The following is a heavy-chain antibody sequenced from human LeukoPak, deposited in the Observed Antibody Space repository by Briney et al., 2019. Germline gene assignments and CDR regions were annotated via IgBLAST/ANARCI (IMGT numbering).Heavy chain of an antibody. Sequence: PGRSLRLSCAASGFTISSYGMHWVRQAPGKGLEWVAVIWYDGSNKYYADSVKGRFTISRDNSKNTLYLQMNSLRAEDTAVYYCAREDSGGSCHYWGQGTLVTVSS. J-gene: IGHJ4*02. D-gene: IGHD2-15*01. CDR3: AREDSGGSCHY. V-gene: IGHV3-33*01. CDR1: GFTISSYG. CDR2: IWYDGSNK.